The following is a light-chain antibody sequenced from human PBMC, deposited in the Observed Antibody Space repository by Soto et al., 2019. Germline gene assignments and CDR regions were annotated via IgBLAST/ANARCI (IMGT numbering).Light chain of an antibody. V-gene: IGLV2-14*01. CDR3: TSYTSSPSLD. CDR2: EVS. J-gene: IGLJ1*01. CDR1: SSDIGDYNY. Sequence: QSVLTQPASVSGSPGQSITISCTGTSSDIGDYNYVSWYQQHPGKAPKLMIYEVSNRPSGASNRFSGSKSGNTASLTISGLQAEYEADYYCTSYTSSPSLDFGTGTKLTVL.